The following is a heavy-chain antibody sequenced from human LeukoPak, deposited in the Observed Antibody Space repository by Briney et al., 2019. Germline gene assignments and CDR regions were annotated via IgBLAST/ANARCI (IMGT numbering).Heavy chain of an antibody. CDR3: ARGAAALFDY. Sequence: PSETLSLTCAVYGGSFSGYYWSWIRQPPGKGLEWIGETNHSGSTNYNPSLKSRVTISVDTSKNQFSLKLSSVTAADTAVYYCARGAAALFDYWGQGTLVTVSS. D-gene: IGHD2-2*01. CDR2: TNHSGST. V-gene: IGHV4-34*01. CDR1: GGSFSGYY. J-gene: IGHJ4*02.